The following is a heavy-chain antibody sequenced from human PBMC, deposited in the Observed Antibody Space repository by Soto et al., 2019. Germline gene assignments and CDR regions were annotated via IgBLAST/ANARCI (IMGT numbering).Heavy chain of an antibody. D-gene: IGHD3-10*02. Sequence: GGSLRLSCVGSGFIFSNNGMHWVRQTPGKGLEWVAFMSYDGSDTFYADSVEGRFTISRDNSKNTLFLHMSNPRAEDTAMYYCTIVRVADSALDHWGQGTLVTVSS. CDR2: MSYDGSDT. J-gene: IGHJ4*02. CDR1: GFIFSNNG. V-gene: IGHV3-30*02. CDR3: TIVRVADSALDH.